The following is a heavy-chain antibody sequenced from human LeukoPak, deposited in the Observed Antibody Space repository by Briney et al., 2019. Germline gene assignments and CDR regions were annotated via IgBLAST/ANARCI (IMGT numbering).Heavy chain of an antibody. CDR1: GFTFSSFS. J-gene: IGHJ4*02. V-gene: IGHV3-30-3*01. CDR3: AREPHYYDSSGYYTPYTDY. CDR2: ISSDGSKK. Sequence: GGSLRLSCAASGFTFSSFSIHWVRQALGKGLEWVAVISSDGSKKFYADSVKGRSTISRDNSKNTLYLQMNSLGPEDTAVYYCAREPHYYDSSGYYTPYTDYWGQGTLVTVSS. D-gene: IGHD3-22*01.